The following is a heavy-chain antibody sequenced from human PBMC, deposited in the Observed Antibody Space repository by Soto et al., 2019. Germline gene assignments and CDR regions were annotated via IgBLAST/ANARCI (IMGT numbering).Heavy chain of an antibody. Sequence: SETLSLTCTVSGGSISSGGYYWSWIRQHPGKGLEWIGYIYYSGSTYYNPSLKSRVTISVDTSKNQFSLKLSSVTAADTAVYYCARALGDDSSGYYQDVDYWGQGTLVTVSS. CDR2: IYYSGST. J-gene: IGHJ4*02. CDR1: GGSISSGGYY. CDR3: ARALGDDSSGYYQDVDY. D-gene: IGHD3-22*01. V-gene: IGHV4-31*03.